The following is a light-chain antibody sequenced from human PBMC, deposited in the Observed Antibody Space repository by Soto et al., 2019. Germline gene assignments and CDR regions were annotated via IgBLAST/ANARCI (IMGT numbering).Light chain of an antibody. CDR3: QNYNSYSEA. Sequence: DIQMTQSPSTLSGSVGDRVTITCRASQTISSWLAWYQHKPGKAPKIMIYKESTLKSGVPSRFSGSGSGTELTLTISRLQPDDFATYYCQNYNSYSEAFGQGTKVDIK. V-gene: IGKV1-5*03. CDR2: KES. J-gene: IGKJ1*01. CDR1: QTISSW.